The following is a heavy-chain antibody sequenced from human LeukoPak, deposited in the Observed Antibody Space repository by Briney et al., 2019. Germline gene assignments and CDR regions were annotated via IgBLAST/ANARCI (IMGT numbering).Heavy chain of an antibody. CDR3: ARDSTYVGGAFDI. V-gene: IGHV4-31*03. J-gene: IGHJ3*02. CDR2: IYYSGST. Sequence: SQTLSLTCTVSGGSISSGGYYWSWIRQHPGTGLEWIGYIYYSGSTYYNPSLKSRVTISVDTSKNQFSLKLSSVTAADTAVYYCARDSTYVGGAFDIWGQGTMVTVSS. CDR1: GGSISSGGYY. D-gene: IGHD2/OR15-2a*01.